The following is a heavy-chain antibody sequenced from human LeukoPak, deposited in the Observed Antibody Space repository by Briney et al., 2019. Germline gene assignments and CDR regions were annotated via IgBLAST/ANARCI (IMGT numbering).Heavy chain of an antibody. CDR3: VRGEADYGGWSY. Sequence: GESLKISCAASGFTFSSYWMDWVRQAPGKGLEWVANIKQDGSEKNYVDSVKGRFTISRDNAKNSLYLQMNSLRAEDTAAYYCVRGEADYGGWSYWGQGTLVTVSS. CDR1: GFTFSSYW. J-gene: IGHJ4*02. CDR2: IKQDGSEK. V-gene: IGHV3-7*04. D-gene: IGHD4-17*01.